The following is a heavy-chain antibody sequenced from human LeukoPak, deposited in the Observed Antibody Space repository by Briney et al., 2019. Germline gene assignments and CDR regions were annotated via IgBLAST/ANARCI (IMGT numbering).Heavy chain of an antibody. CDR3: ARWARYCSSGSCYSWFGR. CDR2: MKLDGSEE. V-gene: IGHV3-7*01. CDR1: GFTFRCYW. J-gene: IGHJ5*02. Sequence: PGGSLRLSCAASGFTFRCYWMSWVRQAPGKGLEGLANMKLDGSEEYYVDSVKGRFTISSDNAKNSLYLQMNSLRVDDTAVYYCARWARYCSSGSCYSWFGRWGQGTLVTVSS. D-gene: IGHD2-15*01.